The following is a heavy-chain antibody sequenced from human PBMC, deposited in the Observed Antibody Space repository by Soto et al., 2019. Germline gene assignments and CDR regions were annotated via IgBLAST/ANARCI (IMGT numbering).Heavy chain of an antibody. J-gene: IGHJ4*02. Sequence: EASVKVSCKASGYTFTRYGISWVRQAPGQGLEWMGWINPFDGSRMFAQSFQGRVTTTRDTSTSTVYMEVSSLRSEDTAVYYCSRVDPGETSPFDHWGQGTLVTVSS. D-gene: IGHD3-10*01. CDR2: INPFDGSR. CDR1: GYTFTRYG. CDR3: SRVDPGETSPFDH. V-gene: IGHV1-18*01.